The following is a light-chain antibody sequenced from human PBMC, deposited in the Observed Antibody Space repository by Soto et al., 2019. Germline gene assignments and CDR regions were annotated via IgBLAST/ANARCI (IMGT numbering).Light chain of an antibody. CDR2: NNN. J-gene: IGLJ1*01. CDR3: AAWDDSLDGFYV. Sequence: QSVLTQPPSASGTPGQRVTISCSGSSSNIGTNTVNWYLQLPGTAPKLLMYNNNQRPSGVPERCSGSKSGTSASLAIGGLQSEDEADYYCAAWDDSLDGFYVFGSGTKLTVL. V-gene: IGLV1-44*01. CDR1: SSNIGTNT.